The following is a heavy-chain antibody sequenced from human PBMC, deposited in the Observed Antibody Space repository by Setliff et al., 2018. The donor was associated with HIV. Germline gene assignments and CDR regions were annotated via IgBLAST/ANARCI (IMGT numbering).Heavy chain of an antibody. CDR3: ARRRGQKATGWYYFDF. CDR2: IYYTGST. CDR1: GASISTTNYY. V-gene: IGHV4-39*07. J-gene: IGHJ4*02. Sequence: PSETLSLTCSVSGASISTTNYYWGWIRQPPGKGLEWIGTIYYTGSTYYNPSLKSRVTISVDTSKNQFSLKLSSVTAADTAVYYCARRRGQKATGWYYFDFWGQGALVTVSS. D-gene: IGHD6-19*01.